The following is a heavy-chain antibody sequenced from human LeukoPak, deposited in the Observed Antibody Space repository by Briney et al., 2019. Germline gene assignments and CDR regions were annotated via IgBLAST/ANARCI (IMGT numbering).Heavy chain of an antibody. Sequence: PGGSLRLSCAASGFTFSSYAMSWVRQAPGKGLEWVAVISYDGSNKYYADSVKGRFTISRDNSKNTLYLQMNSLRAEDTAVYYCARDEFGWFGELRPHPHDYWGQGTLVTVSS. CDR2: ISYDGSNK. D-gene: IGHD3-10*01. CDR3: ARDEFGWFGELRPHPHDY. J-gene: IGHJ4*02. CDR1: GFTFSSYA. V-gene: IGHV3-30-3*01.